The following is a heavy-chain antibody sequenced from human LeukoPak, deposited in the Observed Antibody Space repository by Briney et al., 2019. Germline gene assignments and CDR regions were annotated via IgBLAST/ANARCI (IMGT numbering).Heavy chain of an antibody. J-gene: IGHJ3*02. V-gene: IGHV3-30*18. CDR1: GFTFSSYG. D-gene: IGHD2-2*01. CDR3: AKVVVAAGNAFDI. Sequence: GGSLRLSCAASGFTFSSYGMHWVRQAPGKGLEWVAVISYDGRSKYYADSVKGRFTISRDNPKNTLYLQMNSLRAEDTAVYYCAKVVVAAGNAFDIWGQGTMVTVSS. CDR2: ISYDGRSK.